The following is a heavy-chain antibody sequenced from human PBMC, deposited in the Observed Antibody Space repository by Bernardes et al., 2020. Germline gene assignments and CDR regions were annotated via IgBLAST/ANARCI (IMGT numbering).Heavy chain of an antibody. J-gene: IGHJ4*02. D-gene: IGHD4-17*01. CDR3: ARSGDPIYGGDY. Sequence: SETLSLTCTVSGGSISSSSYYWGWIRQPPGKGLEWIGSIYYSGSTYYNPSLKSRVTISVDTSKNQFSLKLSSVTAADTAVYYCARSGDPIYGGDYWGQGTLVTVSS. CDR1: GGSISSSSYY. V-gene: IGHV4-39*01. CDR2: IYYSGST.